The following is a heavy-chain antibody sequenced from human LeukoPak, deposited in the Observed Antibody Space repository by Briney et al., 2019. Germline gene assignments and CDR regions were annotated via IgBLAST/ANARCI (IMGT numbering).Heavy chain of an antibody. D-gene: IGHD5-12*01. J-gene: IGHJ4*02. CDR2: ISYDGSNK. Sequence: PGRSLRLSCAASGFTFSSYAMHWVRQAPGKGLEWVAVISYDGSNKYYADSVNGRFTISRDNSKNTLYLQMNSLRAEDTAVYYCARSLDIVATIVDYWGQGTLVTVSS. V-gene: IGHV3-30*04. CDR3: ARSLDIVATIVDY. CDR1: GFTFSSYA.